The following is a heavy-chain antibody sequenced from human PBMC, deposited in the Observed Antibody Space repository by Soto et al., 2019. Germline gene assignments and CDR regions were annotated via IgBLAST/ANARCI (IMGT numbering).Heavy chain of an antibody. CDR1: GGTLSSDS. J-gene: IGHJ4*02. CDR3: ARVVDFYFDD. V-gene: IGHV1-69*02. D-gene: IGHD5-12*01. CDR2: IIPVLGIP. Sequence: QGQLVQSGAELKKPGSSVKVSCLSSGGTLSSDSFSWVRQAPGQGLEWMGRIIPVLGIPNYAQKFQGRLTISADRSTTTGYMEVSSLTSEDTAVYYCARVVDFYFDDWGQGTMVTVSS.